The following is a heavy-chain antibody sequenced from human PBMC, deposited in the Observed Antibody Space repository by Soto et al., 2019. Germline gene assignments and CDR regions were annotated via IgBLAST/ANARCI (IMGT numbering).Heavy chain of an antibody. CDR3: ARIYCSGGICYSESDY. V-gene: IGHV1-18*01. CDR1: GYTFTSDG. D-gene: IGHD2-15*01. Sequence: QVQLVQSGAEVKKPGASVKVSCKASGYTFTSDGISWVRQAPGQGLEWMGWISAYNGNTNYAQKLQGRVTMTTDTSTSTAYMELRSLRSDDTAAYYCARIYCSGGICYSESDYWGQGTLVTVSS. CDR2: ISAYNGNT. J-gene: IGHJ4*02.